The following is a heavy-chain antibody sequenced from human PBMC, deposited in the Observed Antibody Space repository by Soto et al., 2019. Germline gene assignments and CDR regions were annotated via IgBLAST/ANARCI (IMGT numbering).Heavy chain of an antibody. V-gene: IGHV4-34*13. Sequence: QPPGKGLEWIGEINHSGSSKYSPSLKSRVTISVVTSKNQFSLKLSSVTAADTAVYYCARFRVFYGTSFFDYWGQGTLVTVSS. CDR2: INHSGSS. D-gene: IGHD2-2*01. J-gene: IGHJ4*02. CDR3: ARFRVFYGTSFFDY.